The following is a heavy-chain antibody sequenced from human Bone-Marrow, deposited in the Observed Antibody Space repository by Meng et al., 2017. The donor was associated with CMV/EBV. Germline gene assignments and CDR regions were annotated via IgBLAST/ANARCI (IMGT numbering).Heavy chain of an antibody. CDR2: ISSSGSTI. Sequence: GGSLRLSCAASGFTFSTYAMHWVRQAPGKGLEWVSYISSSGSTIYYADSVKGRFTISRDNAKNSLYLQMNSLRAEDTAVYYCARVPDYSNYYSYYFDYWGQGTLATVPS. D-gene: IGHD4-11*01. CDR3: ARVPDYSNYYSYYFDY. J-gene: IGHJ4*02. CDR1: GFTFSTYA. V-gene: IGHV3-48*03.